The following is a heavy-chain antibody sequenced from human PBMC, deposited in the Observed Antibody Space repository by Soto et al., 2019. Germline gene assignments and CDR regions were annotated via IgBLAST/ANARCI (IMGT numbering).Heavy chain of an antibody. V-gene: IGHV4-4*02. CDR2: IYHSGST. D-gene: IGHD3-9*01. J-gene: IGHJ3*02. CDR3: ARGNGRLRYFDWSDAFDI. Sequence: QVQLQESGPGLVKPSGTLSLTCAVSSGSISSSNWWSWVRQPPGKGLEWIGEIYHSGSTNYNPSLKSRVTVSVDKSKNQFSLKLSSVTAADTAVYYCARGNGRLRYFDWSDAFDIWGQGTMVTVSS. CDR1: SGSISSSNW.